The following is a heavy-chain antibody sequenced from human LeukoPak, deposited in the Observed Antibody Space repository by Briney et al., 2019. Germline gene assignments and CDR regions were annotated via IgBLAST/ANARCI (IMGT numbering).Heavy chain of an antibody. V-gene: IGHV1-18*01. CDR3: AKDSDYGRLMDS. CDR1: GYTFTSYG. CDR2: ISAYNGNT. Sequence: GASVKVSCKASGYTFTSYGMTWVRQAPGQGLEWMGWISAYNGNTNFAQKLQGRVTMTTDTSTSTAYMELRSLRSDDTAVYYCAKDSDYGRLMDSWGQGTLVTVSS. J-gene: IGHJ4*02. D-gene: IGHD4-17*01.